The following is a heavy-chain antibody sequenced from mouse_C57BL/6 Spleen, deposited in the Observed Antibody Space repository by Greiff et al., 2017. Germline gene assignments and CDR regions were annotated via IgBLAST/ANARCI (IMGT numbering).Heavy chain of an antibody. J-gene: IGHJ4*01. CDR3: TREGDYGRAMDY. CDR2: ISSGGDYI. V-gene: IGHV5-9-1*02. D-gene: IGHD1-1*01. Sequence: EVHLVESGEGLVKPGGSLKLSCAASGFTFSSYAMSWVRQTPEKRLEWVAYISSGGDYIYYADTVKGRFTISRDNARNTLYLQMSSLKSEDTAMYYCTREGDYGRAMDYWGQGTSVTVSS. CDR1: GFTFSSYA.